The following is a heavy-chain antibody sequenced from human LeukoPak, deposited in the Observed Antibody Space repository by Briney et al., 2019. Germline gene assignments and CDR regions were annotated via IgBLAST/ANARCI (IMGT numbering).Heavy chain of an antibody. V-gene: IGHV4-34*01. CDR1: GGSFSGYY. D-gene: IGHD2-2*01. CDR2: INHSGST. Sequence: PSETLSLTCAVYGGSFSGYYWSWIRQPPGKGLEWIGEINHSGSTNYNPSLKSRVTISVDTSKNQFSLKLSSVTAADTAVYYCARGRKYCSSTSCYPARGYYYYYMDVWGKGTTVTVSS. CDR3: ARGRKYCSSTSCYPARGYYYYYMDV. J-gene: IGHJ6*03.